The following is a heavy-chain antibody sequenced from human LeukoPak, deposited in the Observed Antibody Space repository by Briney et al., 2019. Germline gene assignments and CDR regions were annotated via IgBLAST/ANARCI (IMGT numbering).Heavy chain of an antibody. V-gene: IGHV4-39*07. CDR3: ARGLPLVAFDI. CDR1: GGSISSSSYY. J-gene: IGHJ3*02. CDR2: INHSGST. Sequence: SETLSLTCTVSGGSISSSSYYWSWIRQPPGKGLEWIGEINHSGSTNYNPSLKSRVTISVDASKNQFSLKLSSVTAADTAVYYCARGLPLVAFDIWGQGTMVTVSS.